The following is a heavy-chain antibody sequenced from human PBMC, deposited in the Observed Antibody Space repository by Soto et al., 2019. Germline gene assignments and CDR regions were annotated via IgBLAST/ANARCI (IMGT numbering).Heavy chain of an antibody. D-gene: IGHD1-20*01. J-gene: IGHJ4*02. V-gene: IGHV3-23*01. CDR1: GFTLSNYA. CDR3: AKAKNDYNWDNRPPFDY. Sequence: GWSLRLSCEASGFTLSNYAMTWIRQAPGKGLAWVSLISANDVGTYYAESVKTRFTISTDQSRHTVYLQMDSLRADDTAIYYCAKAKNDYNWDNRPPFDYWGQGTLVTVSS. CDR2: ISANDVGT.